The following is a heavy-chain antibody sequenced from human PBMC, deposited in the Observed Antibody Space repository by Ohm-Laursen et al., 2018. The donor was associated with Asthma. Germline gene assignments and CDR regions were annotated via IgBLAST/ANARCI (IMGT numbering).Heavy chain of an antibody. Sequence: SSLRLSCAASGFTFSSNAMHWVRQAPGKGLEWVAVISKDGSNKYYAESVKGRFTISRDNSKNTLYLQMNSLRAEDTAVYYCARGAYYDILTGHYYFDYWGQGTLVTVSS. CDR3: ARGAYYDILTGHYYFDY. D-gene: IGHD3-9*01. CDR1: GFTFSSNA. V-gene: IGHV3-30-3*01. J-gene: IGHJ4*02. CDR2: ISKDGSNK.